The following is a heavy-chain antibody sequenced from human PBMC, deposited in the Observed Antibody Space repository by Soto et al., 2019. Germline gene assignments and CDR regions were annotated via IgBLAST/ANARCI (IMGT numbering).Heavy chain of an antibody. J-gene: IGHJ4*02. Sequence: QVQLVQSGAGVKRPGSSVKVSCKASGDTFNFYSINWVRQAPGLGLEWMGRVKPILSMSNYAKRLQGRVTGTADKPTSTAYMELSGLRSEDTAIYYCATSYGSGYRAFDFWGQGALVTVSS. CDR2: VKPILSMS. V-gene: IGHV1-69*04. D-gene: IGHD3-10*01. CDR1: GDTFNFYS. CDR3: ATSYGSGYRAFDF.